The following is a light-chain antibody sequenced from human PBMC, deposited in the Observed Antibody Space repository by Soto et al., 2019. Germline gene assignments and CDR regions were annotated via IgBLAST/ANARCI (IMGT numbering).Light chain of an antibody. J-gene: IGKJ1*01. Sequence: DIVLTQSPDSLAVSLGERATINCKSSQSVLYSSNNKNYLAWYQQKPGQPPKLLIYWASTRESRVPDRVSGSGSGTDFTLTISSLQAEDVAVYYCQQYFRPWTFGQGTKVEIK. CDR2: WAS. CDR1: QSVLYSSNNKNY. CDR3: QQYFRPWT. V-gene: IGKV4-1*01.